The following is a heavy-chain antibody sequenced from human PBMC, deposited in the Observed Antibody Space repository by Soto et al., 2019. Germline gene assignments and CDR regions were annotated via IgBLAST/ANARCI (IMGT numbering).Heavy chain of an antibody. CDR2: IDYVGNT. CDR1: GDSINSRY. CDR3: VRQRGNYFDF. D-gene: IGHD3-10*01. Sequence: PSETLSLTCSVSGDSINSRYWSWIRQPPGKGLEWIGYIDYVGNTNYAPSLQSRVTMSVDTSKNQVSLKLRYVTAADTAVYYCVRQRGNYFDFWGQGTLVTVSS. J-gene: IGHJ4*02. V-gene: IGHV4-59*11.